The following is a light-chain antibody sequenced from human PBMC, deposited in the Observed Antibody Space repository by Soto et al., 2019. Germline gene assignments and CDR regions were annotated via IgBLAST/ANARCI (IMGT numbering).Light chain of an antibody. V-gene: IGLV2-23*01. CDR2: EGS. J-gene: IGLJ2*01. CDR1: SSDVGSYNL. CDR3: CSYAGSSTSVV. Sequence: QSVLTQPASVSGSPGQSITISCTGTSSDVGSYNLVSWYQQHPGKAPKLMIYEGSKRPSGVSNRFSGSKSGNTASLTISGRQDADEADYYCCSYAGSSTSVVFGGGTKLTVL.